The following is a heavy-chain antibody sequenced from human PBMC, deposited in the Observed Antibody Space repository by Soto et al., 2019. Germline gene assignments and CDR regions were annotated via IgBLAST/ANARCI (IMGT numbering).Heavy chain of an antibody. CDR3: ARDKDRQQLGGNYYYILDV. CDR2: IMPVFATP. J-gene: IGHJ6*02. V-gene: IGHV1-69*12. D-gene: IGHD3-3*02. Sequence: QVQLMQSGAEVKKPGSSVKVSCKASGGTFSTSAISWVRQAPGEGLEWVGGIMPVFATPDYAQKFQGRVTIFADESTTTAYLELTSLTTDDTAVYYSARDKDRQQLGGNYYYILDVWGQGTDITVSS. CDR1: GGTFSTSA.